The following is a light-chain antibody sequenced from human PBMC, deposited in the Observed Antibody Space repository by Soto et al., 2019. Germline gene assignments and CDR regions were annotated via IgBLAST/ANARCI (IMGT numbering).Light chain of an antibody. CDR1: QSVGSW. CDR3: QQYNSYST. V-gene: IGKV1-5*03. Sequence: QMTQYPSTLSASVGDRVTISCRASQSVGSWLAWYQQKPGKAPNLLIYKASNLQSGVPLRFSGSGSGTGFTLTISSLQPDDFGTFYCQQYNSYSTFCQGSKVDI. CDR2: KAS. J-gene: IGKJ1*01.